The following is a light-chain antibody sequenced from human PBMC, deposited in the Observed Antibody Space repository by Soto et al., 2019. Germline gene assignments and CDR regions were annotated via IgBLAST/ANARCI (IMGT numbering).Light chain of an antibody. Sequence: EIVLTQSPGTLSSSPGDRATLSCRASQSINSNYLAWYQQKPGQAPRLLIYGASSRATGIPDRFSGSGSGTDFTLTISRLEPEDFAVYYCQQYGTSPPFTFGXGTKVDIK. CDR3: QQYGTSPPFT. CDR2: GAS. V-gene: IGKV3-20*01. CDR1: QSINSNY. J-gene: IGKJ4*01.